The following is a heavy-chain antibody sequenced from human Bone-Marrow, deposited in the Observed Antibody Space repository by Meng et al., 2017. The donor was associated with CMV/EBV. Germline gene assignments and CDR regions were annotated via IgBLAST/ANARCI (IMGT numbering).Heavy chain of an antibody. CDR2: ISGSGGST. CDR3: AKDPVILDWFRYYYYYRMDV. J-gene: IGHJ6*02. CDR1: GFTFSSYA. D-gene: IGHD3-3*01. V-gene: IGHV3-23*01. Sequence: GESLKISCAASGFTFSSYAMSWVRQAPGKGLEWVSAISGSGGSTYYADSVKGRFTISRDNSKNTLYLQMNSLRAEDTAVYYCAKDPVILDWFRYYYYYRMDVWGQGTTVTVSS.